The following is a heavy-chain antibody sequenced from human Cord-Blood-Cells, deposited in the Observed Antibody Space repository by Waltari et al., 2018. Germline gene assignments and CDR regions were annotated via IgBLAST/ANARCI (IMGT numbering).Heavy chain of an antibody. CDR2: IWYDGSNK. Sequence: QVQLVESGGGVVQPGRSLRLSCAASGFTFSSYGMHWGRQAPGKGVEWVAVIWYDGSNKYYADSVKGRFTISRDNSKNTLYLQMNSLRAEDTAVYYCARDSSGFDYWGQGTLVTVSS. D-gene: IGHD6-19*01. CDR3: ARDSSGFDY. CDR1: GFTFSSYG. J-gene: IGHJ4*02. V-gene: IGHV3-33*01.